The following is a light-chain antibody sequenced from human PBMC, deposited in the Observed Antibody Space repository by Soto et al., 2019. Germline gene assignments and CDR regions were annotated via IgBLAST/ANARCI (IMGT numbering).Light chain of an antibody. J-gene: IGLJ3*02. CDR3: SSYTSSSTPV. CDR1: SSDVGGYNY. Sequence: QSALTQPASVSGSPGQSITISCTGTSSDVGGYNYVSWYQQHPGKAPKLMIYDVSNRPSGVSNRFSGSKSGNTASLTISGLQAEDEADYYCSSYTSSSTPVFGGATQLTVL. CDR2: DVS. V-gene: IGLV2-14*01.